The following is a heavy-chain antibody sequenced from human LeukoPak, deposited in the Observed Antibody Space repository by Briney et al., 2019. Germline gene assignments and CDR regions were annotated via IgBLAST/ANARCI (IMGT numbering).Heavy chain of an antibody. CDR2: MNPNSGNT. CDR1: GYTFTSYG. V-gene: IGHV1-8*01. J-gene: IGHJ5*02. D-gene: IGHD6-13*01. CDR3: ARVRTRRYSSSWYWFDP. Sequence: ASVKVSCKASGYTFTSYGINWVRQATGQGLEWMGWMNPNSGNTGYAQKFQGRVTMTRNTSISTAYMELSSLRSEDTAVYYCARVRTRRYSSSWYWFDPWGQGTLVTVSS.